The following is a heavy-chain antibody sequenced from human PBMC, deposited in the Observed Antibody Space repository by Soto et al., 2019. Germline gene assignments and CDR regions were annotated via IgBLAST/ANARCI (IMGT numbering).Heavy chain of an antibody. CDR3: ARERWIQLWRMTDY. CDR2: IWYDGSNK. Sequence: GGSLSLSCAASVFTFSSYGMHWFRQAPGKGLEWVAVIWYDGSNKYYADSVKGRFTISRDNSKNTLYLQMNSLRAEDTAVYYCARERWIQLWRMTDYWGQGTLVTVSS. CDR1: VFTFSSYG. D-gene: IGHD5-18*01. V-gene: IGHV3-33*01. J-gene: IGHJ4*02.